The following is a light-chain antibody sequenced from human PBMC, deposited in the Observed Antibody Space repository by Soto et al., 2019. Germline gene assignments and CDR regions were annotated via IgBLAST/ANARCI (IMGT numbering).Light chain of an antibody. CDR3: SSYAGSNYPYV. Sequence: QSALTQPPSASGSPGQSVTISCTGTSSDVGGYNYVSWYQQHPGKAPKLMISEVSKRPSGVPDRFSGSKSGNTASLTVSGLQAEDEADYYCSSYAGSNYPYVFGTGTKLTVL. V-gene: IGLV2-8*01. CDR1: SSDVGGYNY. CDR2: EVS. J-gene: IGLJ1*01.